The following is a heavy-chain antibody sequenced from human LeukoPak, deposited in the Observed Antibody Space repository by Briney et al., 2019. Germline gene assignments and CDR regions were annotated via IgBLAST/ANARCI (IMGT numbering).Heavy chain of an antibody. D-gene: IGHD6-13*01. CDR1: GYTFTSYY. Sequence: ASVKVSCKASGYTFTSYYMHWVRQAPGQGLEWMGIINPSGGSTSYAQKFQGRVTMTRDTSTSTVYMELSSLRSEDTAVYYCARDLSIAAAGIGWFDPWGQGTLVTVPS. J-gene: IGHJ5*02. V-gene: IGHV1-46*01. CDR2: INPSGGST. CDR3: ARDLSIAAAGIGWFDP.